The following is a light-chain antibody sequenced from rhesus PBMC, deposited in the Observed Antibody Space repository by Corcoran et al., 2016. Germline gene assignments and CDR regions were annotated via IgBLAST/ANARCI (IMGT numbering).Light chain of an antibody. CDR2: GAS. Sequence: DIVMTQSPATLSLSPGERGTLSCRTSQSVSSKLAWYQQNPGPAPKLLIFGASSRATGIPERFSGSGSGTEFTLSISSLEPEDVGIYYCQQDYSWPLTFGGGTKVELK. J-gene: IGKJ4*01. CDR1: QSVSSK. CDR3: QQDYSWPLT. V-gene: IGKV3-42*01.